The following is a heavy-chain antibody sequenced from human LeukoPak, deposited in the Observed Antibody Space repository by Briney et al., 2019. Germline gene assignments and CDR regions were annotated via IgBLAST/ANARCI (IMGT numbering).Heavy chain of an antibody. CDR2: IYYSGST. Sequence: PSETLSLTCTVSGDSISTYSWSWIRQPPGKGLEWIGYIYYSGSTNYNPSLKSRVTISVDTSKNQFSLKLSSVTAADTAVYYCASTRGYYDSSGYLGVWGQGTLVTVSS. CDR1: GDSISTYS. D-gene: IGHD3-22*01. CDR3: ASTRGYYDSSGYLGV. V-gene: IGHV4-59*01. J-gene: IGHJ4*02.